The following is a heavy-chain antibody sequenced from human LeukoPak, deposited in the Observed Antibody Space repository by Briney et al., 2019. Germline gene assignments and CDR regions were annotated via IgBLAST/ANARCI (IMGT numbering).Heavy chain of an antibody. CDR2: IYYSGST. J-gene: IGHJ4*02. CDR3: ARVASSNRAVFFDY. Sequence: SETLSLTCGASDFSISSAYYWSWIRQPPGKGLEWIGCIYYSGSTNYNPSLKSRVTISVDTSKNQPSLKLSSVTAADTAVYYCARVASSNRAVFFDYWGQGTLVTVSS. D-gene: IGHD6-13*01. V-gene: IGHV4-61*01. CDR1: DFSISSAYY.